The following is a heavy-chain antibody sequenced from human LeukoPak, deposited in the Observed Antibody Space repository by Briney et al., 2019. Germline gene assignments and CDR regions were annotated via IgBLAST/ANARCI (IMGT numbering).Heavy chain of an antibody. Sequence: ASVKVSCKASGYTFTGYYMHWVRQAPGQGLEWMGWISAYNGNTNYAQKLQGRVTMTTDTSTSTAYMKLWSLKSDDTAVYYCARDDWLLCSWFDPWGQGTLVTVSS. CDR2: ISAYNGNT. D-gene: IGHD3-9*01. CDR1: GYTFTGYY. CDR3: ARDDWLLCSWFDP. J-gene: IGHJ5*02. V-gene: IGHV1-18*04.